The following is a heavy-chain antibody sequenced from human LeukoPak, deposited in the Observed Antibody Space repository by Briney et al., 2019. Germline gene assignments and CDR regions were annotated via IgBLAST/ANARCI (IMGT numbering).Heavy chain of an antibody. Sequence: SKTLSLTCTVSGGSISSYYWSWIRQPPGKGLEWIGYIYTSGSTNYNPSLKSRVTISVDTSKNQFSLKLSSVTAADTAVYYCARSGRHCSRTSCYPRPSNWFDPWGQGTLVTVSS. V-gene: IGHV4-4*09. J-gene: IGHJ5*02. CDR3: ARSGRHCSRTSCYPRPSNWFDP. CDR1: GGSISSYY. CDR2: IYTSGST. D-gene: IGHD2-2*01.